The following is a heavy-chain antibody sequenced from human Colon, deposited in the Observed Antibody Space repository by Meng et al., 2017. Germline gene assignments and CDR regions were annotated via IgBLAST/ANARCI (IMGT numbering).Heavy chain of an antibody. CDR3: ARESYWGGKPNDDHGMDV. CDR2: IWYDGSNK. D-gene: IGHD3-10*01. CDR1: GFTFRSHG. J-gene: IGHJ6*02. V-gene: IGHV3-33*01. Sequence: GGSLRLSCAASGFTFRSHGMHWVRQAPGKGLEWVAVIWYDGSNKNYADSVKGRFTISRDNSKNTVFLQMNSLRAEDTALYYRARESYWGGKPNDDHGMDVWGQGTTVTVSS.